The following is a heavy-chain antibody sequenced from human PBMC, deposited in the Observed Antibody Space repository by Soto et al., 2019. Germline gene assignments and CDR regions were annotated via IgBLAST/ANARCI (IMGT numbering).Heavy chain of an antibody. CDR1: GFDASVNF. Sequence: DVQLVESGGTLVQPGGSLKLSCAASGFDASVNFMTWVRQAPGKGLEWVSSINNAGTTFYADSVKGRFTISRDDSKNTLFLQMNSLRVEDTAMYYCVRENYSYGMDVWGQGTAVTVSS. J-gene: IGHJ6*02. V-gene: IGHV3-66*01. CDR3: VRENYSYGMDV. CDR2: INNAGTT.